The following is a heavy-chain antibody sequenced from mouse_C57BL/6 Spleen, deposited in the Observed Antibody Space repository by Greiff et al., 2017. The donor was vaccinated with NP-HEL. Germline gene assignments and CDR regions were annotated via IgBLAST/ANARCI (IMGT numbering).Heavy chain of an antibody. CDR1: GYTFTSYW. CDR2: IDPSDSYT. V-gene: IGHV1-69*01. Sequence: QVQLKQPGAELVMPGASVKLSCKASGYTFTSYWMHWVKQRPGQGLEWIGEIDPSDSYTNYNQKFEGKSTLTVDKSSSTAYMQLSSLTSEDSAVYYCARTRITTVVATGGYYFDYWGQGTTLTVSS. J-gene: IGHJ2*01. CDR3: ARTRITTVVATGGYYFDY. D-gene: IGHD1-1*01.